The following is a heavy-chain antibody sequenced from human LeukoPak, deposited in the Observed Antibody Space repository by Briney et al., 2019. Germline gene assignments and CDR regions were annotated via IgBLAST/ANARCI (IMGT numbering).Heavy chain of an antibody. J-gene: IGHJ4*02. Sequence: NPSETLSLTCAVYGGSFSGYYWSWIRQPPGKGLEWIGEINHSGSTNYNPSLKSRVTISVDTSKNQFSLKLSSVTAADTAVYYCARGRDYYDSSGYLFGYWGQGTLVTVSS. CDR1: GGSFSGYY. CDR3: ARGRDYYDSSGYLFGY. D-gene: IGHD3-22*01. V-gene: IGHV4-34*01. CDR2: INHSGST.